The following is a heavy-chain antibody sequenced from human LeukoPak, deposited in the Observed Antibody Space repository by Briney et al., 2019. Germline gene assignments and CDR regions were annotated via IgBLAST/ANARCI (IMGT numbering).Heavy chain of an antibody. J-gene: IGHJ3*02. Sequence: SETLSLTCAVYGGSFSGYYWSWIRQPPGKGLEWIGEINHSGSTNYNPSLKSRVTISVDTSKNQFSLRLSSVTAADTAVYYCARAKGRNGAFDIWGQGTMVTVSS. V-gene: IGHV4-34*01. CDR1: GGSFSGYY. CDR3: ARAKGRNGAFDI. D-gene: IGHD2-8*01. CDR2: INHSGST.